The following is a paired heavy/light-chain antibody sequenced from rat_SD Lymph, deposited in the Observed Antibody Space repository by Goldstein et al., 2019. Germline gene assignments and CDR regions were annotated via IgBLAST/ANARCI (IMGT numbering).Heavy chain of an antibody. D-gene: IGHD1-10*01. J-gene: IGHJ3*01. CDR3: ARDNSPDFGFAY. CDR1: GFTFSTSY. V-gene: IGHV1-29*01. CDR2: IYAGDGGT. Sequence: QVKLLQSGAELVKPGASVKLSCKTSGFTFSTSYMSWLKQVPGPSIEWIGWIYAGDGGTNYNQKFKGKATLTVDKSSSTAYMDLSSLTSEDAAVYFCARDNSPDFGFAYWGQGTLVTVSS.
Light chain of an antibody. Sequence: ETVMTQSPTSMSTSIGERVTLNCKASQSVGINVDWYQQTPGQSPKLLIYGASNRHTGVPDRFTGSGFGRDFTLTISNVEAEDLAVYYCLQYGSIPYTFGAGTKLELK. CDR2: GAS. CDR3: LQYGSIPYT. CDR1: QSVGIN. J-gene: IGKJ2-3*01. V-gene: IGKV6S8*01.